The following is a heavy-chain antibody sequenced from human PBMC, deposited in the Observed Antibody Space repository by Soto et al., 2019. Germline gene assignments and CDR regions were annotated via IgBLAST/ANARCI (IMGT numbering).Heavy chain of an antibody. CDR2: IKSKTDGGTT. D-gene: IGHD2-15*01. CDR3: TTSVRGGSRYLPYGMDV. Sequence: PGGSLRLSCAASGFTFSNAWMSWVRQAPGKGLEWVGRIKSKTDGGTTDYAAPVKGRFTISRDDSKNTLYLQMNSLKTEDTAVYYCTTSVRGGSRYLPYGMDVCGQGTTVTVSS. V-gene: IGHV3-15*01. CDR1: GFTFSNAW. J-gene: IGHJ6*02.